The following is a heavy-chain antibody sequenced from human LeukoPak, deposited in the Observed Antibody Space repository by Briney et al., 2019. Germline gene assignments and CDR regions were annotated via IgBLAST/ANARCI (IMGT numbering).Heavy chain of an antibody. D-gene: IGHD1-1*01. CDR1: GFTFSSYS. V-gene: IGHV3-21*01. CDR2: ISSSSSYI. CDR3: ARDKTTIPSFDY. J-gene: IGHJ4*02. Sequence: GGSLRLSCAASGFTFSSYSMNWVRQAPGKGLEWVSSISSSSSYIYYADSVKGRFTISRDNAKNSLYLQMNSLRAEDTAVYYCARDKTTIPSFDYWGQGTLVTVSS.